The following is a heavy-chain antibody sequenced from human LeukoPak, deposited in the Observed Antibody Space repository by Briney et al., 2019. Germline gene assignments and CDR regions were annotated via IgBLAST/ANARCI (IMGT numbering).Heavy chain of an antibody. CDR2: IKQDGGEK. CDR1: GFAFSSYW. D-gene: IGHD1-26*01. CDR3: ARLGGSYYTY. J-gene: IGHJ4*02. V-gene: IGHV3-7*01. Sequence: GGSLRLSCVASGFAFSSYWMSWVRQAPGKGLEWVANIKQDGGEKYYVDSVKGRFTISRDNTKNSLFLQMNSLRVEDTAVYYCARLGGSYYTYWGQGTLVTVSS.